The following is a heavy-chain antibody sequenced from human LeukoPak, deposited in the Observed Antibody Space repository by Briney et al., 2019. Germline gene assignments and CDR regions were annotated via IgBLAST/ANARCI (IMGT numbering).Heavy chain of an antibody. J-gene: IGHJ4*02. V-gene: IGHV4-39*01. CDR2: IYYSGST. D-gene: IGHD3-3*01. CDR1: GGSISSSSYY. CDR3: ARHYYDFWSGYFFDY. Sequence: PSETLSLTCTVSGGSISSSSYYWGWIRQPPGKGLEWIGSIYYSGSTYYNPSLKSRVTISVDTSKNQFSLKLGSVTAADTAVYYCARHYYDFWSGYFFDYWGQGTLVTVSS.